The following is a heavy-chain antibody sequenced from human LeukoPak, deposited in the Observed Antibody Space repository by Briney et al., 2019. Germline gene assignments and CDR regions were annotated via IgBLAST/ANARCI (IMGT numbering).Heavy chain of an antibody. V-gene: IGHV1-69*06. CDR1: GGTFSSYA. J-gene: IGHJ2*01. D-gene: IGHD1-14*01. CDR3: ATDKTTAVSWYFDL. Sequence: GASVKVSCKASGGTFSSYAISWVRQAPGQGLEWMGGIIPIFGTANYAQKFQGRVTMTEDTSTDTAYMELSSLRSEDTAVYYCATDKTTAVSWYFDLWGRGTLVTVSS. CDR2: IIPIFGTA.